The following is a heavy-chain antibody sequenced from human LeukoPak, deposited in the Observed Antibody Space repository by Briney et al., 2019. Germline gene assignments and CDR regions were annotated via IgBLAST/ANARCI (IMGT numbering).Heavy chain of an antibody. J-gene: IGHJ4*02. Sequence: PSQTLSLTCTVSGGSISSGSYYWSWIRQPAGKGLEWIGRIYTSGSTNYNPSLKSRVTISVDTSKNQFSLKLSSVTAADTAVYYCARASVGSWFGELSSSFGAFDYWGQGTLVTVSS. CDR2: IYTSGST. CDR3: ARASVGSWFGELSSSFGAFDY. CDR1: GGSISSGSYY. D-gene: IGHD3-10*01. V-gene: IGHV4-61*02.